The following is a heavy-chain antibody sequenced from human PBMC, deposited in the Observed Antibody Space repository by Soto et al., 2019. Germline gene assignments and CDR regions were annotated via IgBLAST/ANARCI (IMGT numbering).Heavy chain of an antibody. V-gene: IGHV3-7*03. CDR2: IKPDGSGQ. CDR3: AREGRYMGGWDY. CDR1: GFSFTTYW. J-gene: IGHJ4*02. D-gene: IGHD6-19*01. Sequence: GGSLRLSCAASGFSFTTYWMNWVRQAPGKGLEWVANIKPDGSGQYYVDSVKGRFAISRDNAKNSLYLQMSSLRADDTAVYYCAREGRYMGGWDYWGRGIPVTVSS.